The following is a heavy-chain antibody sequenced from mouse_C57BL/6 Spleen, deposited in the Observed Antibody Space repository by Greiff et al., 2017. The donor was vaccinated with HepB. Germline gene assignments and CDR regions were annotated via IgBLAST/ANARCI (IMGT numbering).Heavy chain of an antibody. D-gene: IGHD2-12*01. Sequence: QVQLKESGPELVKPGASVKISCKASGYAFSSSWMNWVKQRPGKGLEWIGRIYPGDGDTNYNGKFKGKATLTADKSSSTAYMQLSSLTSEDSAVYFCARGSYDVPYYAMDYWGQGTSVTVSS. J-gene: IGHJ4*01. V-gene: IGHV1-82*01. CDR3: ARGSYDVPYYAMDY. CDR1: GYAFSSSW. CDR2: IYPGDGDT.